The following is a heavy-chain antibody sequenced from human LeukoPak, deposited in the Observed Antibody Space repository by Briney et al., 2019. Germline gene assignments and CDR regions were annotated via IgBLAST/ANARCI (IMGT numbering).Heavy chain of an antibody. CDR2: IQVDGSKG. Sequence: GGSLRLSCATSGFNFRTFGTHWLRQAPGKGLEWVAFIQVDGSKGSYADSVRGRFTISRDNSKNTLSLQMNGLRVEDTAVYYCAKRQWLGHGGPYDSWGQGTPVTVSS. CDR3: AKRQWLGHGGPYDS. V-gene: IGHV3-30*02. J-gene: IGHJ4*02. CDR1: GFNFRTFG. D-gene: IGHD6-19*01.